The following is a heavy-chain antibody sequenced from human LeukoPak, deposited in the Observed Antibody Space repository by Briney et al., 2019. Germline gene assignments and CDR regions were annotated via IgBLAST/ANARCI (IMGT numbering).Heavy chain of an antibody. J-gene: IGHJ5*02. Sequence: PSETLSLTXTVSGGSISSYYWSWIRQPAGKGLEWIGRIYTSGSTNYNPSLKSRVTMSVDTSKNQFSLELSSVTAADTAVYYCARSYYDSSGYGYRFDPWGQGTLVTVSS. V-gene: IGHV4-4*07. CDR3: ARSYYDSSGYGYRFDP. CDR2: IYTSGST. CDR1: GGSISSYY. D-gene: IGHD3-22*01.